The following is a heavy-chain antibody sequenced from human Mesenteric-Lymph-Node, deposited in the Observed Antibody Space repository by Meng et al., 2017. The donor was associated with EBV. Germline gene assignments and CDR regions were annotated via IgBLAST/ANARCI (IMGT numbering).Heavy chain of an antibody. V-gene: IGHV1-8*01. J-gene: IGHJ4*02. CDR2: MNPKTGST. D-gene: IGHD3-16*02. CDR3: AKSTFTSGGVIEPFDY. Sequence: QGEWVQAGAEVKKPGASVKVSCKASGYTLTTYDINWVRQAAGQGLEWMGWMNPKTGSTGYAQKFQGRVTMTRNTSISTAYMELSSLRSEDTAVYYCAKSTFTSGGVIEPFDYWGQGTLVTVSS. CDR1: GYTLTTYD.